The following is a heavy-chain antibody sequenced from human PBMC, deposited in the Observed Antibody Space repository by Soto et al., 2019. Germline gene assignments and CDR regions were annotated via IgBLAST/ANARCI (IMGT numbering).Heavy chain of an antibody. J-gene: IGHJ4*01. CDR3: ARLARSSGWYLGGGHYFDY. V-gene: IGHV1-18*01. Sequence: ASVKVSCKASGYTFTSYGISWVRQAPGQGLEWMGWISAYNGNTNYAQKLQGRVTMTTDTSTSTAYMELRSLRSDDTAVYYCARLARSSGWYLGGGHYFDYWGHGTLVTVSS. D-gene: IGHD6-19*01. CDR2: ISAYNGNT. CDR1: GYTFTSYG.